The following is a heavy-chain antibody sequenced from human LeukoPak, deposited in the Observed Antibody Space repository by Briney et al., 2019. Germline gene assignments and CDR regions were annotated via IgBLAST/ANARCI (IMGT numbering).Heavy chain of an antibody. V-gene: IGHV1-18*01. CDR2: ISAYNGNT. CDR1: GYTFTSYG. D-gene: IGHD1-26*01. Sequence: GASVKVSCKASGYTFTSYGISWVRQAPGQGLEWMGWISAYNGNTDYAQKLQGRVTMTTDTSTSTAYMELWSLRSDDTAVYYCARDSGSYDTQNNDYWGQGTLVTVSS. CDR3: ARDSGSYDTQNNDY. J-gene: IGHJ4*02.